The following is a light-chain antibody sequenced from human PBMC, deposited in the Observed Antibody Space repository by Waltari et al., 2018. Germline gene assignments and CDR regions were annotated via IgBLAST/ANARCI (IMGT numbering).Light chain of an antibody. Sequence: DIVMTQSPDSLAVSLGERATINCKSSQSVLYSSNNKNYLSWYQQKPGQPPKLLIYWASTRESGVPDRFSGSGSGTDFTLTISSLQAEDVAVYYCHQYYRTPYTLGQGTKLEIK. CDR3: HQYYRTPYT. CDR2: WAS. V-gene: IGKV4-1*01. CDR1: QSVLYSSNNKNY. J-gene: IGKJ2*01.